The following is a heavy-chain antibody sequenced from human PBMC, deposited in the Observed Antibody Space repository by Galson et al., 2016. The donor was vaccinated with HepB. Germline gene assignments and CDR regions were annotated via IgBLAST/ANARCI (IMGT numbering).Heavy chain of an antibody. J-gene: IGHJ3*02. D-gene: IGHD3-22*01. CDR1: GGSFSVYY. V-gene: IGHV4-34*01. CDR3: ARAFITMVVVVPYGAFDI. Sequence: SETLSLTCAVYGGSFSVYYWSWIRQPPGKGLEWIGKINHGGSTNYNPSPKSRATMSVDTSKTQFSLRLTSVSAADTAVYYCARAFITMVVVVPYGAFDIWGQGTMVTVSS. CDR2: INHGGST.